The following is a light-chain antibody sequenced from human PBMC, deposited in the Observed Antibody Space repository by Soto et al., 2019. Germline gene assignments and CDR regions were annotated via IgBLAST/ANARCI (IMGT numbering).Light chain of an antibody. CDR2: AAS. V-gene: IGKV1-5*01. J-gene: IGKJ1*01. CDR1: QTITRW. Sequence: DIQMTQSPSTLSASVGDRVTITCRASQTITRWMAWYQQKPGKAPKLLIYAASSLQSGVPSRFSGSGSGTDFTLTISSLQVEDFATYYCQQSDSTSTWTFGQGTKVDIK. CDR3: QQSDSTSTWT.